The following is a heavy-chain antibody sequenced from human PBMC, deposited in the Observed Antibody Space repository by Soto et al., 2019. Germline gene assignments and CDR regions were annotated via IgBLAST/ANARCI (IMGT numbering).Heavy chain of an antibody. CDR2: VTHSGTA. CDR1: GGSIDSGAFS. D-gene: IGHD6-19*01. CDR3: ARIHWAQSSLDY. Sequence: SETLSLTCAVSGGSIDSGAFSLSWMRQPPGKGLEWIGYVTHSGTAYSIPSLNGRLTLSVDSSQTQFSLKLTSVTAADSAFYYFARIHWAQSSLDYWGRGILVTVSS. V-gene: IGHV4-30-2*01. J-gene: IGHJ4*02.